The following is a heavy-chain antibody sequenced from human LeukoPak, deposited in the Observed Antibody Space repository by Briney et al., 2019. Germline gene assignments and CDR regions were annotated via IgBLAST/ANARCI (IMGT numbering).Heavy chain of an antibody. Sequence: VASVKVSCKASGGTFSSYAISWVRQAPGQGLESMGWISAYNGNTNYAQKLQGRVTMTTDTSTSTAYMELRSLRSDDTAVYYCARDQWEPTRGDYWGQGTLVTVSS. J-gene: IGHJ4*02. V-gene: IGHV1-18*01. CDR2: ISAYNGNT. D-gene: IGHD1-26*01. CDR1: GGTFSSYA. CDR3: ARDQWEPTRGDY.